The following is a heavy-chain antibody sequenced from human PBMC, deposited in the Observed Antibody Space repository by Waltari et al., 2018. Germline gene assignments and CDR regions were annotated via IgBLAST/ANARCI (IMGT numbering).Heavy chain of an antibody. Sequence: QVQLQQWGAGLLKPSETLSLTCAVYGGSFSGYYWSWIRQPPGKGLEWIGEINHRGSTNYNPALQSRVTISVDTCKDQFSLKLSSVTAADTAVYYCARGNLGYCSSTSCYYVYYYYYGMDVWGQGTTVTVSS. V-gene: IGHV4-34*01. CDR1: GGSFSGYY. J-gene: IGHJ6*02. CDR2: INHRGST. D-gene: IGHD2-2*01. CDR3: ARGNLGYCSSTSCYYVYYYYYGMDV.